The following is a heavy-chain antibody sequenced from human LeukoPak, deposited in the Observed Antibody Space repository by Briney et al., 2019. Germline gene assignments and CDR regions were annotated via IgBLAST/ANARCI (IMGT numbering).Heavy chain of an antibody. J-gene: IGHJ6*03. CDR1: GGSISSYY. Sequence: SETLSLTCTVSGGSISSYYWSWIRQPAGKGLEWIGRIYTSGSTIYNPSLKSRVTMSVDTSKNQFSLKLRSVTAADTAVYYCARGYNWGSPTRNFYYLDVWGKGTTVTVSS. D-gene: IGHD7-27*01. CDR3: ARGYNWGSPTRNFYYLDV. V-gene: IGHV4-4*07. CDR2: IYTSGST.